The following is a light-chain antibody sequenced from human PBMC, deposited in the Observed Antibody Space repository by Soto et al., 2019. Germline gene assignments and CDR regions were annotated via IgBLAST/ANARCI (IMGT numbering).Light chain of an antibody. CDR3: QHYNSYSEA. CDR2: DAS. CDR1: QSVTNW. J-gene: IGKJ1*01. Sequence: DIEITQSPSTLSASVGDRVTITCRASQSVTNWLAWYQQKPGKTPKLLIYDASSLESGVPSRFRGSGSGTEFTLTISRLQPDDFSTYYCQHYNSYSEAFGQGTKVDIK. V-gene: IGKV1-5*01.